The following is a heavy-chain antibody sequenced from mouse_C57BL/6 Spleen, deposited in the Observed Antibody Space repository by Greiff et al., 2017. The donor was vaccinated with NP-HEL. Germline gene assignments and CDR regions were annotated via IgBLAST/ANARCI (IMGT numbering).Heavy chain of an antibody. D-gene: IGHD2-4*01. CDR1: GYSITSGYY. J-gene: IGHJ2*01. Sequence: EVKLQESGPGLVKPSQSLSLTCSVTGYSITSGYYWNWIRQFPGNKLEWMGYISYDGSNNYNPSLKNRISITRDTSKNQFFLKLNSVTTEDTATYYCARGGGLRDFDYWGQGTTLTVSS. CDR2: ISYDGSN. CDR3: ARGGGLRDFDY. V-gene: IGHV3-6*01.